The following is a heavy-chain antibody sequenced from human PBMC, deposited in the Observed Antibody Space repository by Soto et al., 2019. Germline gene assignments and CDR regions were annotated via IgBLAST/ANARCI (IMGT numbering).Heavy chain of an antibody. CDR3: ARHPYSSGWRSYYGMDV. CDR2: IDPSDSYT. CDR1: GYSFTSYW. Sequence: GESLKISCKGSGYSFTSYWISWVRQMPGKGLEWMGRIDPSDSYTNYSPSFQGHVTISADKSISTAYLQWSSLKASDTAMYYCARHPYSSGWRSYYGMDVWGQGTTVTVS. D-gene: IGHD6-19*01. J-gene: IGHJ6*02. V-gene: IGHV5-10-1*01.